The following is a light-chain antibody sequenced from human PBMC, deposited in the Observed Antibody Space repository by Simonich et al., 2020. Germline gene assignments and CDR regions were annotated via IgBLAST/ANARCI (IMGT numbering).Light chain of an antibody. Sequence: QSALTQPASVSGCPGQAITISCTGTSSDDGGYNYVSWYQPHPGKAPKLMIYDVRKRPQGVSNRFSGSKSGNTASLTISGLQAEDEADYYCSSYTSSSTLVFGGGTKLTVL. CDR2: DVR. CDR3: SSYTSSSTLV. CDR1: SSDDGGYNY. J-gene: IGLJ3*02. V-gene: IGLV2-14*01.